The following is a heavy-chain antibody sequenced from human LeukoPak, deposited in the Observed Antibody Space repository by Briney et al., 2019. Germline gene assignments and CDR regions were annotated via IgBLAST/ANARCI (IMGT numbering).Heavy chain of an antibody. CDR2: IRSKAYGGTT. Sequence: GGSLRLSCAVSGLTFSNAWMSWVRQAPGKGLEWVGFIRSKAYGGTTEYAASVKGRFTISRDDSKSIAYLQMNSLKTEDTAVYYCTRVTVVTDYWGQGTLVTVSS. V-gene: IGHV3-49*04. D-gene: IGHD4-23*01. J-gene: IGHJ4*02. CDR3: TRVTVVTDY. CDR1: GLTFSNAW.